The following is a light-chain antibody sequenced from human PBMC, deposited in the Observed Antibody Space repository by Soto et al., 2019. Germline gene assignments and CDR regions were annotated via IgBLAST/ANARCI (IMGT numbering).Light chain of an antibody. Sequence: LFSQSPQTLLCPGCGRCILFRTVSLSVSSSYLAWYQQKPGQAPRLLIYGASSRATGIPDRFSGSGSGTDFTLTISRLEPEDFAVDYCQQYGSSPRTFGQGTKVDIK. CDR2: GAS. V-gene: IGKV3-20*01. CDR3: QQYGSSPRT. J-gene: IGKJ1*01. CDR1: LSVSSSY.